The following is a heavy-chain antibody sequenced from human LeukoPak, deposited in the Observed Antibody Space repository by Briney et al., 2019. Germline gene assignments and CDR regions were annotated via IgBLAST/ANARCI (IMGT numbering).Heavy chain of an antibody. CDR3: TGNYYGSGSYADFDY. CDR1: GFTFSGSA. CDR2: IRSKTNTYAT. J-gene: IGHJ4*02. D-gene: IGHD3-10*01. Sequence: GGSLRLSCAASGFTFSGSAMHWVRQASGKGLEWVGRIRSKTNTYATAYAASVKGRFTISRDDSKNTAYLQMDSLKTEDTAVYYCTGNYYGSGSYADFDYWDQGTLVTVSS. V-gene: IGHV3-73*01.